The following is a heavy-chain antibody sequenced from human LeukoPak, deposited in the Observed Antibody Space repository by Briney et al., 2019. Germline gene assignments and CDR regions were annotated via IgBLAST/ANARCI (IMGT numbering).Heavy chain of an antibody. CDR2: ISSSSTSI. CDR3: ARSGVVAVLFPTDFDY. V-gene: IGHV3-21*01. CDR1: GFTFSDYG. D-gene: IGHD3-10*01. J-gene: IGHJ4*02. Sequence: GGSLRLSCAASGFTFSDYGMNWVRQAPGKGLEWVSFISSSSTSIYYADSVKGRFTISRDNAGSSLFLRMNSLRNEETAVYYCARSGVVAVLFPTDFDYWGQGARVTVSS.